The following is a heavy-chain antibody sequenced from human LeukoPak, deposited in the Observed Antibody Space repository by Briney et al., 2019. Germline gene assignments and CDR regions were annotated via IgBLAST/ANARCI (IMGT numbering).Heavy chain of an antibody. V-gene: IGHV3-48*03. Sequence: GGSLRLSCIGSGFTFSHYEMNWVRQAPGKGLEWVSYISSSGGTIYYADSVKGRFTISRDNAKNSLYLQVNSLRAEDTAVYYCARADVGPLDPWGQGTLVTVSS. J-gene: IGHJ5*02. CDR1: GFTFSHYE. D-gene: IGHD3-10*02. CDR3: ARADVGPLDP. CDR2: ISSSGGTI.